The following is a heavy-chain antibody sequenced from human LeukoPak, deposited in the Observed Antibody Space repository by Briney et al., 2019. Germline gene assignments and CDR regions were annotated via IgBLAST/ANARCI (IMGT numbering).Heavy chain of an antibody. CDR2: IYHSGST. Sequence: PSETLSLTFAVSGGSISSSNWWSWVRQPPGKGLEWIGEIYHSGSTNYNPSLKSRVTISVDKSMNQFSLKLSSVTAADTAVYYCARWGSGSFYNLDYWGQGILVTVSS. V-gene: IGHV4-4*02. CDR3: ARWGSGSFYNLDY. J-gene: IGHJ4*02. D-gene: IGHD3-10*01. CDR1: GGSISSSNW.